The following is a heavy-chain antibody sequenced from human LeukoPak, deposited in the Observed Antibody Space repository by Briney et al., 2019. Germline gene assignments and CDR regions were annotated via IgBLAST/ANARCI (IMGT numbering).Heavy chain of an antibody. J-gene: IGHJ4*02. V-gene: IGHV1-2*02. CDR1: GYTFTGYY. CDR3: ARDRDSYGHTYFDY. D-gene: IGHD5-18*01. Sequence: ASVKVSCKASGYTFTGYYMHWVRQAPGQGLEWMGWIDPNSGGTNYAQKFQGRVTMTRDTSISTAYMELSRLRSDDTAVYYCARDRDSYGHTYFDYWGQGTLVTVSS. CDR2: IDPNSGGT.